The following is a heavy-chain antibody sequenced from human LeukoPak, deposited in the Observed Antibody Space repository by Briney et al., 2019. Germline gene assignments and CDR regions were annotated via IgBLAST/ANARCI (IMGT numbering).Heavy chain of an antibody. D-gene: IGHD6-19*01. V-gene: IGHV4-59*11. CDR2: IPYSGIT. Sequence: ASQTLSLTCSVAGGSISSHYRTWMRQPPRKVLEWVGYIPYSGITNYNPSLKSRVSISVDTSMNQLSLKVNSVTTADTAVYYCARLAVAGDYDHFYFYMDVWGKGTTVTVSS. CDR3: ARLAVAGDYDHFYFYMDV. J-gene: IGHJ6*03. CDR1: GGSISSHY.